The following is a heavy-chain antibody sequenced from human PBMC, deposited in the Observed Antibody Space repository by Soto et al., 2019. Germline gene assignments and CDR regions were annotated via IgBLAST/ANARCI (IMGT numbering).Heavy chain of an antibody. J-gene: IGHJ4*02. CDR3: ARTGIAAREFDY. V-gene: IGHV4-31*03. CDR1: GGSISSGGYY. D-gene: IGHD6-6*01. Sequence: PSETLSLTCTVSGGSISSGGYYWSWIRQHPGKGLEWIGYIYYSGSTYYNSSLKSRVTISVDTSKNQFSLKLSSVTAADTAVYYCARTGIAAREFDYWGQGTLVTVSS. CDR2: IYYSGST.